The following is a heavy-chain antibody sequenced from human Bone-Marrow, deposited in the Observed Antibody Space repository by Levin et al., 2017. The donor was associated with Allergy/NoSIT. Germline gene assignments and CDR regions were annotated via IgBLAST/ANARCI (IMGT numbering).Heavy chain of an antibody. CDR3: ARMAPGWYSYGLTGMEFDY. J-gene: IGHJ4*02. V-gene: IGHV2-26*01. CDR1: GFSLSNARMG. CDR2: IFSNDEK. Sequence: SGPTLVKPTETLTLTCTVSGFSLSNARMGVSWIRQPPGKALEWLAHIFSNDEKSYSTSLKSRLTISKDTSKSQVVLTMTNMDPVDTATYYCARMAPGWYSYGLTGMEFDYWGQGTLVTVSS. D-gene: IGHD5-18*01.